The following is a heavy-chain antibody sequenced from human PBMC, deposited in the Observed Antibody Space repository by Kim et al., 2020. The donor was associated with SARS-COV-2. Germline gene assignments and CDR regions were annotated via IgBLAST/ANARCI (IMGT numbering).Heavy chain of an antibody. D-gene: IGHD6-19*01. Sequence: ASVKVSCKVSGYTLTELSMHWVRQAPGKGLEWMGGFDPEDGETIYAQKFQGRVTMTEDTSTDTAYMELSSLRTEDTAVYYCATGRVAGPPAWFDPWGQGTLVTVSS. CDR1: GYTLTELS. J-gene: IGHJ5*02. CDR3: ATGRVAGPPAWFDP. CDR2: FDPEDGET. V-gene: IGHV1-24*01.